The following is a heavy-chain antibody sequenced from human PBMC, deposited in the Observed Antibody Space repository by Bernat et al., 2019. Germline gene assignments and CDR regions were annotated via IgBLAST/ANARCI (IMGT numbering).Heavy chain of an antibody. Sequence: EVQLVESGGGLVKPGGSLRLSFAASGFTFSSYSMNWVRQASGKGLEWVFSISSSSSYIYCADSRKGRFTISQDNAKNSLYLQMNSLRAEDTAVYYCARAPPLSFAFCGGDCYYFDYWGQGTLVTVSS. CDR1: GFTFSSYS. CDR3: ARAPPLSFAFCGGDCYYFDY. CDR2: ISSSSSYI. V-gene: IGHV3-21*01. J-gene: IGHJ4*02. D-gene: IGHD2-21*02.